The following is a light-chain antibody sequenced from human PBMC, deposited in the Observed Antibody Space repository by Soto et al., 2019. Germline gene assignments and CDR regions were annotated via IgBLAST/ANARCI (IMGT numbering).Light chain of an antibody. CDR1: KNDIGVYDF. Sequence: QSALTQSSSASGSPGQSVTISCTGTKNDIGVYDFVSWYQHHPGKAPRLIIYEVVQRPSGVPDRFSGSKSGNTASLTVSGLQAADEADYFCKSYAGSNTYVFGSGTKLTVL. V-gene: IGLV2-8*01. CDR2: EVV. CDR3: KSYAGSNTYV. J-gene: IGLJ1*01.